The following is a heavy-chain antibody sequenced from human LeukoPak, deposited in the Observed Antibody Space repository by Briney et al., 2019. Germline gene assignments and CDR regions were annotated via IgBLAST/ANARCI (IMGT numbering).Heavy chain of an antibody. J-gene: IGHJ4*02. CDR1: GYTFTGYY. CDR2: INPNSGGT. V-gene: IGHV1-2*02. D-gene: IGHD5-18*01. CDR3: ARASRLGYSYGEYYFDY. Sequence: ASVKVSCKASGYTFTGYYIHWVRQAPGQGLEWMGWINPNSGGTNYAQKFQGRVTMTRDTSISTAYMELSRLRSDDTAVYYCARASRLGYSYGEYYFDYWGQGTLVAVSS.